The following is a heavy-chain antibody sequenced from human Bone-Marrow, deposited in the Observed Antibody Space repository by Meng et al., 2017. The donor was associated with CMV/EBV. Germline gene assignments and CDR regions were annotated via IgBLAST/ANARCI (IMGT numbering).Heavy chain of an antibody. V-gene: IGHV4-39*07. Sequence: SETLSLTCTVSGGSISSSSYYWGWIRQPPGKGLEWIGSIYYSGSTYYNPSLKSRVTISVDTSKNQFSLKLSSVTAADTAVYYCARRLPGGWLDPWGQGTLVTVSS. CDR3: ARRLPGGWLDP. CDR1: GGSISSSSYY. CDR2: IYYSGST. J-gene: IGHJ5*02. D-gene: IGHD1-14*01.